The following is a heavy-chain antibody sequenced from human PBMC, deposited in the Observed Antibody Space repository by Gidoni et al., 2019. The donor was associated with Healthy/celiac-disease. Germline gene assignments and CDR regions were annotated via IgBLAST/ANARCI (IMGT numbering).Heavy chain of an antibody. V-gene: IGHV3-7*04. CDR1: GFPFRSYW. J-gene: IGHJ4*02. CDR3: ARDLYGDSHFDY. CDR2: IKQDGSEK. D-gene: IGHD4-17*01. Sequence: EVQLVESGGGLVQPGGSRRLHCAACGFPFRSYWMSWVRQAPGKGRGWVANIKQDGSEKYYVDSVKGRFTISRDNAKNSLYLQMNSLRAEDTAVYYCARDLYGDSHFDYWGQGTLVTVSS.